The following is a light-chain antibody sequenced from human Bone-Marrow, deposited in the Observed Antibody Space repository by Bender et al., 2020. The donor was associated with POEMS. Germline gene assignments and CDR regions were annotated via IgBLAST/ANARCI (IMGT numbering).Light chain of an antibody. CDR2: KNN. Sequence: QSVLTQPPSASGTPGQRVTISCSGSTSNIENNFVWWYQQLPGTAPKLLIYKNNQRPSGVPDRFSGSKSGASASLAISGLRADDEADYYCQSYDSSLNSIFGGGTKLTVL. V-gene: IGLV1-47*01. CDR3: QSYDSSLNSI. CDR1: TSNIENNF. J-gene: IGLJ2*01.